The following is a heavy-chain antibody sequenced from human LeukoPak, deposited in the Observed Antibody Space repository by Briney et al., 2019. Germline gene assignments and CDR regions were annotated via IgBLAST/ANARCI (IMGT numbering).Heavy chain of an antibody. CDR2: INWNGGST. CDR1: GFTFSSYA. Sequence: GGSLRLPCAASGFTFSSYAMSWVRQAPGKGLEWVSGINWNGGSTGYADSVKGRFTISRDNAKNSLYLQMNSLRAEDTALYHCARERGYDSSGYLTLWGQGTLVTVSS. D-gene: IGHD3-22*01. J-gene: IGHJ4*02. CDR3: ARERGYDSSGYLTL. V-gene: IGHV3-20*01.